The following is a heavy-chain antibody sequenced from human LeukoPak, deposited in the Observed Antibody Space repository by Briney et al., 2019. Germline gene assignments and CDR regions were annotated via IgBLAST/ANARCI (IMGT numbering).Heavy chain of an antibody. V-gene: IGHV3-30*18. D-gene: IGHD3-22*01. CDR1: GFTFSSYG. J-gene: IGHJ4*02. CDR3: AKDRSSSGYYYEGVFDY. CDR2: ILYDGSNK. Sequence: HPGRSLRLSCAASGFTFSSYGMHWVRQAPGKGLEWVAVILYDGSNKYYADSVKGRFTISRDNSKNTLYLQMNSLRAEDTAVYYCAKDRSSSGYYYEGVFDYWGQGTLVTVSS.